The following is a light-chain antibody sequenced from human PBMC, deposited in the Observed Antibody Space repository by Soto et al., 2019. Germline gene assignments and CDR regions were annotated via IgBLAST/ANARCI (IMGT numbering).Light chain of an antibody. V-gene: IGLV2-14*01. Sequence: QSALTQSASGSGSPGQSITISCTGTSSDVGGYNYVSWYQQHPGKAPKHIIYDVSNRPSGVSTRFSGSKSGNTASLTISGLQAEDEADYSCSSYTSTNSWVFGGGTKLTVL. J-gene: IGLJ3*02. CDR3: SSYTSTNSWV. CDR2: DVS. CDR1: SSDVGGYNY.